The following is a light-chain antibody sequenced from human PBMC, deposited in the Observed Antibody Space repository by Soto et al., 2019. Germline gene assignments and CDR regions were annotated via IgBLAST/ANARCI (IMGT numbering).Light chain of an antibody. CDR1: QSISTW. J-gene: IGKJ1*01. V-gene: IGKV1-5*01. CDR3: QQYNSYST. CDR2: DAS. Sequence: DIQMAQSPSTLSASVGDRVTITCRASQSISTWLAWYQQKPGKAPKLLIYDASSLESGVPSRFSGSGSGTEITLTSSSLQPEDFASYYCQQYNSYSTFGQGTKVDIK.